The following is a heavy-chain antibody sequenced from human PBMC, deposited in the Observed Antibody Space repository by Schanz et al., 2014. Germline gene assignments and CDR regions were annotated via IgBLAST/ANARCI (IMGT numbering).Heavy chain of an antibody. V-gene: IGHV3-23*04. J-gene: IGHJ4*02. Sequence: EVQLVESGGGLVKPGGSLRLSCAASGFTFSSYAMSWVRQAPGKGLEWVSAISGSGGSTYYADSVKGRFTISRDNSKNTLYLQMNSLQTEDTAVYYCVRDSFFAFDYWGQGTLVTVSP. D-gene: IGHD3-3*01. CDR3: VRDSFFAFDY. CDR1: GFTFSSYA. CDR2: ISGSGGST.